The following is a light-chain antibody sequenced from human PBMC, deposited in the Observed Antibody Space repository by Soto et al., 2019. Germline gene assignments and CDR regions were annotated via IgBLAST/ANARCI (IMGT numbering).Light chain of an antibody. Sequence: NFMLTQPHSVSESPGKTVTISCTRSSGSIASNYVQWYQQRPGSAPTPVIYEDNERPSGVPDRFSGSIASSSNSASLTISGLKTDDGADYYCQSYQSGNVVFGGGTKLTVL. CDR2: EDN. V-gene: IGLV6-57*04. CDR3: QSYQSGNVV. CDR1: SGSIASNY. J-gene: IGLJ2*01.